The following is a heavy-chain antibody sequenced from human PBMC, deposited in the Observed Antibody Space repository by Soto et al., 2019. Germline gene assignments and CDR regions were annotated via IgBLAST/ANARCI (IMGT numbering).Heavy chain of an antibody. Sequence: ASVKVSCKAPGYTFTSYDINWVRQATGQGLEWMGWMNPNSGNTGYAQKFQGRVTMTRNTSISTAYMELSSLRSEDTAVYYCARGVVVPAAIDYYMDVWGKGTTVTVSS. CDR1: GYTFTSYD. J-gene: IGHJ6*03. V-gene: IGHV1-8*01. D-gene: IGHD2-2*01. CDR3: ARGVVVPAAIDYYMDV. CDR2: MNPNSGNT.